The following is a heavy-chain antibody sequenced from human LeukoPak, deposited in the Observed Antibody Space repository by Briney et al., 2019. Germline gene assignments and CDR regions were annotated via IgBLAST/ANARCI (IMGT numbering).Heavy chain of an antibody. CDR2: ISAYNGNT. D-gene: IGHD3-3*01. Sequence: ASLKVSCKASGYTFTSYGISWVRQAPGQGLESMGWISAYNGNTNYAQKLQGRVTMTTDTSTSTAYMELRSLRSDDTAVYYCARRYDFWSGYPIYYYYYMDVWGKGTTLTVSS. CDR1: GYTFTSYG. CDR3: ARRYDFWSGYPIYYYYYMDV. J-gene: IGHJ6*03. V-gene: IGHV1-18*01.